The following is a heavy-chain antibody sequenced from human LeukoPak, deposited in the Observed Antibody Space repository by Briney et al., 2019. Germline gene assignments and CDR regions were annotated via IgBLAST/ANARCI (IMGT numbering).Heavy chain of an antibody. J-gene: IGHJ4*02. V-gene: IGHV3-33*01. D-gene: IGHD5-18*01. CDR2: IWYDGSNK. Sequence: GGSLRLSCAVSGFTLSSYGMRWVRQAPGKGLEWVAVIWYDGSNKYYADSVKGRFTISRDNSKNTLYLQMNSLRAEDTAVYYCARDSYGHDYWGQGTLVTVSS. CDR3: ARDSYGHDY. CDR1: GFTLSSYG.